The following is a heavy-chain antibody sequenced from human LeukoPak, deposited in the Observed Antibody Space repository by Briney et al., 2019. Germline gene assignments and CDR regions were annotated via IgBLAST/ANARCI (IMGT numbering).Heavy chain of an antibody. J-gene: IGHJ6*02. Sequence: PGGSLRLSCVGSGFFFSNYEVNWVRQAPGKGLEWLSYTTGSGGSTHYAESVNGRFTVSRDNAKDSLYLHMNSLKVEDTAVYYCARDLTPESSLANYGLDVWGRGTTVTVSS. CDR3: ARDLTPESSLANYGLDV. CDR1: GFFFSNYE. CDR2: TTGSGGST. V-gene: IGHV3-48*03. D-gene: IGHD1-14*01.